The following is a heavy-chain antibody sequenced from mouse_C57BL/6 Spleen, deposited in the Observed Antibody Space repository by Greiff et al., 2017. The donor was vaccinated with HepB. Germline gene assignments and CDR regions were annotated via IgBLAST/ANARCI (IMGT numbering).Heavy chain of an antibody. Sequence: EVQLQQSGAELVRPGASVKLSCTASGFNIKDDYMHWVKQRPEQGLEWIGWIDPENGDTEYASKFQGKATITADTSSNTAYLQLSSLTSEDTAVYYCTTYGSRYAMDYWGQGTSVTVSS. D-gene: IGHD1-1*01. CDR3: TTYGSRYAMDY. CDR1: GFNIKDDY. J-gene: IGHJ4*01. V-gene: IGHV14-4*01. CDR2: IDPENGDT.